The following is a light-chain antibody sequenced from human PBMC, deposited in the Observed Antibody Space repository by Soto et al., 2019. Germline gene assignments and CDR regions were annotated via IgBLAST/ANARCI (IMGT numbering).Light chain of an antibody. J-gene: IGKJ3*01. CDR3: QQYGSSPLFT. CDR2: GAS. Sequence: EIVLTQSPGTLSLSPGERATLSCRASQSVSSSYLAWYQQKPGQAPRLLIYGASSRATGIPDRFSGSGSGTYFTLTISRLEPEVFAVYYCQQYGSSPLFTFGPGTKVDIK. CDR1: QSVSSSY. V-gene: IGKV3-20*01.